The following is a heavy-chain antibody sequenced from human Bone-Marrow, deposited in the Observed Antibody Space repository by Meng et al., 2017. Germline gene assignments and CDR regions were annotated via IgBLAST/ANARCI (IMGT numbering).Heavy chain of an antibody. Sequence: GGSLRLSCAASGFTFSSYAMHWVRQAPGKGLVWVAVISYDGSNKYYADSVKGRFAISRDNAKNSLYLQMNSLRAEDTAVYYCARDQESIAAAGDYFDYWGQGTLVTVSS. V-gene: IGHV3-30*07. CDR2: ISYDGSNK. CDR3: ARDQESIAAAGDYFDY. D-gene: IGHD6-13*01. J-gene: IGHJ4*02. CDR1: GFTFSSYA.